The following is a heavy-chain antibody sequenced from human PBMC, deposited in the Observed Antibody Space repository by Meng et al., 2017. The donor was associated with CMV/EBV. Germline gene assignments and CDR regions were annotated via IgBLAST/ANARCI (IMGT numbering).Heavy chain of an antibody. Sequence: GESLKISCKGSGYSFTSYWIGWVRQMPGKGLEWMGIIYPGDSDTRYSPSFQGQVTISADKSISTAYLQWSSLKASDTAMYYCARTPLPKYSSSWRNWFGPWGQGTLVTVSS. D-gene: IGHD6-13*01. CDR1: GYSFTSYW. V-gene: IGHV5-51*01. CDR2: IYPGDSDT. CDR3: ARTPLPKYSSSWRNWFGP. J-gene: IGHJ5*02.